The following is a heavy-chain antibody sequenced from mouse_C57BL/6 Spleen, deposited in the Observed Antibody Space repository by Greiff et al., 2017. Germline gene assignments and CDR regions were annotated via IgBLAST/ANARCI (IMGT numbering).Heavy chain of an antibody. D-gene: IGHD1-1*01. CDR2: IDPSDSYT. CDR3: ARSITTVVNWYFDV. J-gene: IGHJ1*03. Sequence: VQLQQSGAELVRPGTSVKLSCKASGYTFTSYWMHWVKQRPGQGLEWLGVIDPSDSYTNYNQKFKGKATLTVATSSSTAYMQRSSLTSEDSAVYYCARSITTVVNWYFDVWGTGTTVTVSS. CDR1: GYTFTSYW. V-gene: IGHV1-59*01.